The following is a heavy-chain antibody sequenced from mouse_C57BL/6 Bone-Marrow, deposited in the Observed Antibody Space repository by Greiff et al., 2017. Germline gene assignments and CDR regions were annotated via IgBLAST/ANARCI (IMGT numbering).Heavy chain of an antibody. D-gene: IGHD1-1*01. V-gene: IGHV1-62-2*01. CDR1: GYTFTEYT. J-gene: IGHJ3*01. CDR3: ARHEVYPYYYGSSVARFAY. Sequence: VKLQQSGAELVKPGASVKLSCKASGYTFTEYTIHWVKQRSGQGLEWIGWFYPGSGSIKYNEKFKDKATLTADKSSSTVYMELSRLTSEDSAVYFCARHEVYPYYYGSSVARFAYWGQGTLVTVSA. CDR2: FYPGSGSI.